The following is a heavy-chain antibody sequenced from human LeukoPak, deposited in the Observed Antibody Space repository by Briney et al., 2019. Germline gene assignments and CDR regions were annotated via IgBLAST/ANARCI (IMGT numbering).Heavy chain of an antibody. J-gene: IGHJ4*02. CDR1: GLTFSNYS. CDR3: ARDPKQGGTYWNYFDF. Sequence: TGGSLRLSRAASGLTFSNYSMHWVRQAPGKGPVWVSRINSDGSSTSYADSVKGRFTISRDNAKNTLYLQMNTLRAEDTAVYYCARDPKQGGTYWNYFDFWGQGALVTVSP. D-gene: IGHD1-26*01. V-gene: IGHV3-74*01. CDR2: INSDGSST.